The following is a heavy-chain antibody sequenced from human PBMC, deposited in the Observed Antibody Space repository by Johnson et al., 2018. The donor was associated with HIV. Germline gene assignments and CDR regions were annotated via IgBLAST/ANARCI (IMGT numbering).Heavy chain of an antibody. Sequence: EVQLVESGGGLIQPGRSLRLSCAASGFTFDDYAMHWVRQAPGKGLEWVSGISWNSGSTYYADSVKGRFTISRSESKNTLYLQMNSLKIEDTAVYYCATVVVITQDAFDIWGQGTMVTVSS. CDR2: ISWNSGST. J-gene: IGHJ3*02. V-gene: IGHV3-9*01. D-gene: IGHD3-22*01. CDR1: GFTFDDYA. CDR3: ATVVVITQDAFDI.